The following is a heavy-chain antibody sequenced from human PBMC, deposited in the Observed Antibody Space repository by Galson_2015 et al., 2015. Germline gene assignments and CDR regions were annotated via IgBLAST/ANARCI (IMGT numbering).Heavy chain of an antibody. V-gene: IGHV1-69*13. D-gene: IGHD5/OR15-5a*01. CDR1: GGTFSSYA. CDR3: ARVGKAATVSTAAGAFDI. J-gene: IGHJ3*02. Sequence: SVKVSCKASGGTFSSYAISWVRQAPGQGLEWMGGIIPIFGTANYAQKFQGRVTITADESTSTAYMELSSLRSEDTAVYYCARVGKAATVSTAAGAFDIWGQGTMVTVSS. CDR2: IIPIFGTA.